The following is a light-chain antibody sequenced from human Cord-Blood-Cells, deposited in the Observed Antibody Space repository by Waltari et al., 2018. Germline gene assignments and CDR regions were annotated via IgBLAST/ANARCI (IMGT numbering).Light chain of an antibody. CDR2: AAS. CDR1: QSISSY. J-gene: IGKJ4*01. V-gene: IGKV1-39*01. Sequence: DIQMTQSPSSLSASVGDRVTITCRESQSISSYLNWYQQKPGKAPKLLIYAASSLQSGVPSRFSGSGSGTDFTLTISSLQPEDFATYYCQQSYSTLTFGGGTKVESK. CDR3: QQSYSTLT.